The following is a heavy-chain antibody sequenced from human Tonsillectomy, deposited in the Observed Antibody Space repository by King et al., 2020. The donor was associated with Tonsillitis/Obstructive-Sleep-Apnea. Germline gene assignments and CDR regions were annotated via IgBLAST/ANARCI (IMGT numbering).Heavy chain of an antibody. V-gene: IGHV4-59*01. J-gene: IGHJ3*02. CDR1: GGSISSYY. CDR3: ARHDSSGYYVDAFDI. D-gene: IGHD3-22*01. CDR2: IYYSGST. Sequence: VQLQESGPGLVKPSETLSLTCTVSGGSISSYYRSWIRQPPGKGLEWIGYIYYSGSTNYNPSLKSRVTISVDTSKNQFSLKLSSVTAADTAVYYCARHDSSGYYVDAFDIWGQGTMVTVSS.